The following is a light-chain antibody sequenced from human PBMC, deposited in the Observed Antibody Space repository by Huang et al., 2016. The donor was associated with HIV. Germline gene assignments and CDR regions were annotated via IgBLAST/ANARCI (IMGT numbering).Light chain of an antibody. J-gene: IGKJ2*01. V-gene: IGKV3-20*01. CDR1: QSVNSLF. Sequence: EIVLSQSSGTLSVSPGERATLTCRPSQSVNSLFLAWYQQRPGQPPRLVLYGASYRATGVPDSFSGGGSGTNFSLTISRLEPEDFAVYFCQQYASSPRTFGRGTMLDIK. CDR2: GAS. CDR3: QQYASSPRT.